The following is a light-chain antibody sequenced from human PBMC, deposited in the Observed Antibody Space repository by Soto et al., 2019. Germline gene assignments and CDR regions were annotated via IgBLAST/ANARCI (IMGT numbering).Light chain of an antibody. J-gene: IGKJ1*01. CDR3: QQSYSTLQT. Sequence: DIQLTQSPSSLSASVGDRVTITCRASQSIRNFLNWYQLKAGEAPKVLIYDASSLQSGVPSRFSGSGSGTDFALTLSSLQVEDFATYYCQQSYSTLQTFGQGTKVEIK. CDR1: QSIRNF. V-gene: IGKV1-39*01. CDR2: DAS.